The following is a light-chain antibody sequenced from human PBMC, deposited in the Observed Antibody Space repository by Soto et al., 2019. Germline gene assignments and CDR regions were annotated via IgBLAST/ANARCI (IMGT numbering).Light chain of an antibody. CDR2: AAS. J-gene: IGKJ4*01. V-gene: IGKV1-9*01. CDR3: QQLNTYPFT. Sequence: DIQLTQSPSFLSASVGDRVTITCRASQGISSDLAWYQQKPGKAPKLLIYAASTLQSGVPSRFSGSESGPEFTLTISCLQPEDFATYYCQQLNTYPFTFGGVTKVEIK. CDR1: QGISSD.